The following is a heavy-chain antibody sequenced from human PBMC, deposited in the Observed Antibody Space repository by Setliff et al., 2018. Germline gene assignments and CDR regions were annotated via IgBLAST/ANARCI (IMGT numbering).Heavy chain of an antibody. Sequence: PGGSLRLSCAASGFTFSDHYMDWVRQAPGKGLEWVARIRDKAQRYNTEYAASVKGRFSVSRDDSKNSMFLQMNSLKTEDTALYYCNSRITVLRGVTVLWGQGTLVTVSS. D-gene: IGHD3-10*01. CDR1: GFTFSDHY. CDR3: NSRITVLRGVTVL. CDR2: IRDKAQRYNT. V-gene: IGHV3-72*01. J-gene: IGHJ4*02.